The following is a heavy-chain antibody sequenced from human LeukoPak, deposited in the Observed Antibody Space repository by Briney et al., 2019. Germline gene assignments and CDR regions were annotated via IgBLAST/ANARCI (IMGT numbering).Heavy chain of an antibody. V-gene: IGHV1-18*01. CDR3: ARAGYSGYDYYYYYYMDV. D-gene: IGHD5-12*01. Sequence: ASVKVSCKASGYTFTSYGISWVRQAPGQGLEWMGWISAYNGNTNYAQKLQGRVTMTTDTSTSTAYMELRSLRSDDTAVYYCARAGYSGYDYYYYYYMDVWGKGITVTISS. J-gene: IGHJ6*03. CDR1: GYTFTSYG. CDR2: ISAYNGNT.